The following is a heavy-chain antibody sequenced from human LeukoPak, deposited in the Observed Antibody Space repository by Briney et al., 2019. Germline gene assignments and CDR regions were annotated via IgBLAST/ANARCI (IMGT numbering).Heavy chain of an antibody. Sequence: SGTLSLTCTVSGGSISSYYWSWIRQPPGKGLEWIGYIYYGGNTNYNPSLKSRVTMSVDTSKNQFSLKLSSVTAADTAVYYCARDEGTNWYFDLWGRGTLVTVSS. J-gene: IGHJ2*01. CDR3: ARDEGTNWYFDL. D-gene: IGHD3/OR15-3a*01. CDR2: IYYGGNT. V-gene: IGHV4-59*12. CDR1: GGSISSYY.